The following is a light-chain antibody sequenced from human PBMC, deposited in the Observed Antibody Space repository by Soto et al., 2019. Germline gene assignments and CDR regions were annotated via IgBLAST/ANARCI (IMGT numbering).Light chain of an antibody. CDR2: EVS. J-gene: IGLJ1*01. Sequence: QSVLTQPASVSGSPGQSITISCTGTSSDVGDYNYVSWYQQHPGKAPKLMTHEVSNRPSGVSSRFSGYKSGNTASLTISGLQAEDEADYYCSSYTSRSTGVFGTGTKLTVL. V-gene: IGLV2-14*01. CDR1: SSDVGDYNY. CDR3: SSYTSRSTGV.